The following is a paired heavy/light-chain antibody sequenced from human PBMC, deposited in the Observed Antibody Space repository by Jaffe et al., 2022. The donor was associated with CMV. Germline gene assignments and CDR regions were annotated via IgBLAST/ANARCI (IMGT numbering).Light chain of an antibody. CDR3: GTWDSSLSGVV. V-gene: IGLV1-51*02. CDR1: SSNIGNNY. Sequence: QSVLTQPPSVSAAPGQKVTISCSGSSSNIGNNYVSWYQQLPGTAPKLLIYENNKRPSGIPDRFSGSKSGTSATLGITGLQTGDEADYYCGTWDSSLSGVVFGGGTKLTVL. J-gene: IGLJ2*01. CDR2: ENN.
Heavy chain of an antibody. J-gene: IGHJ6*02. V-gene: IGHV3-49*05. CDR2: IRSKAYGGTT. Sequence: EVQLVESGGGLVKPGRSLRLSCTASGFTFGDYAMSWFRQAPGKGLEWVGFIRSKAYGGTTEYAASVKGRFTISRDDSKSIAYLQMNSLKTEDTALYYCTRGRYCDSTSCYRGYYYYGMVVWGHGTTVTVSS. CDR1: GFTFGDYA. D-gene: IGHD2-2*02. CDR3: TRGRYCDSTSCYRGYYYYGMVV.